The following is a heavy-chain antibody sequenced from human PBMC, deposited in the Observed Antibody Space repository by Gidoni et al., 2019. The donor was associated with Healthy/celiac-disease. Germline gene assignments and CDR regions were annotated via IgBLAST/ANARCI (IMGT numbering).Heavy chain of an antibody. V-gene: IGHV4-34*01. Sequence: QVQLQQWGAGLLKPSETLSLPCAVYGGSFSGYYWSWIRQPPGKGLEWIGEINHSGSTNYNPSLKSRVTISVDTSKNQFSLKLSSVTAADTAVYYCALRRWLLIGFVYWGQGTLVTVSS. J-gene: IGHJ4*02. CDR1: GGSFSGYY. D-gene: IGHD3-22*01. CDR3: ALRRWLLIGFVY. CDR2: INHSGST.